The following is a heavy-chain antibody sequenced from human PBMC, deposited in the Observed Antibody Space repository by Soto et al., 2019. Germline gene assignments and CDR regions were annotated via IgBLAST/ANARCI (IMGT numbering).Heavy chain of an antibody. CDR2: TYYRSKWYN. D-gene: IGHD6-6*01. V-gene: IGHV6-1*01. CDR3: ARTPYSSSSGGKWFDP. CDR1: WDSVSSNSAA. Sequence: PSQTLSLTCAISWDSVSSNSAAWNWIRQSPSRGLEWLGRTYYRSKWYNGYAVSVESRITINPDTSKNQFSLQLNSVTPEDTAVYYCARTPYSSSSGGKWFDPWGQGTLVPVSS. J-gene: IGHJ5*02.